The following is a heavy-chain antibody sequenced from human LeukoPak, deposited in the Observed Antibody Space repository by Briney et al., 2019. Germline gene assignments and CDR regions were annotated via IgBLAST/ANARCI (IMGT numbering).Heavy chain of an antibody. Sequence: ASVKVSCKASGYTFTSYDINWVRQATGQGLEWMGWMNPNSGNTGYAQKFLGRVTMTRNTSISTAYMELSSLRSEDTAVYYCARGPGVVTAMDYWGQGTLVTVSS. CDR1: GYTFTSYD. V-gene: IGHV1-8*01. CDR2: MNPNSGNT. CDR3: ARGPGVVTAMDY. J-gene: IGHJ4*02. D-gene: IGHD2-21*02.